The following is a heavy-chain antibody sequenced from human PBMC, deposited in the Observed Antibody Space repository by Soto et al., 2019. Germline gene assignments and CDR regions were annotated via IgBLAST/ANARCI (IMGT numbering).Heavy chain of an antibody. Sequence: SGATLVNPTQTLTLTCTFSGFSLSTSGVGVGWIRQPPGKALEWLALIYWDDDKRYSPSLKSRLTITKDTSKNQVVLTMTNMDPVDTATYYCAHRRISRYFDWLKDTNWFDPWGQGTLVTVSS. CDR1: GFSLSTSGVG. D-gene: IGHD3-9*01. CDR2: IYWDDDK. J-gene: IGHJ5*02. CDR3: AHRRISRYFDWLKDTNWFDP. V-gene: IGHV2-5*02.